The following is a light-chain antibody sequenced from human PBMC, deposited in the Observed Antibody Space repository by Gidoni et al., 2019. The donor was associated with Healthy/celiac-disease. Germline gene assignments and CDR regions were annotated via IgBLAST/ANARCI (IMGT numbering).Light chain of an antibody. V-gene: IGKV1-33*01. Sequence: DIQMTQSPSSLSASVGDRVTITCHASQDISNYLNWYQQKPGKAPKLLIYDASNLETGVPSRFSGSGSGTDFTFTISSLQPEDIATYYCQQYDNLPRTCGGGTKVEIK. CDR3: QQYDNLPRT. CDR1: QDISNY. CDR2: DAS. J-gene: IGKJ4*01.